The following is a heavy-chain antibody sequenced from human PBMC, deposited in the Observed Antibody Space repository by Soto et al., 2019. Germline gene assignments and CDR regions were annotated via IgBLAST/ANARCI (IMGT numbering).Heavy chain of an antibody. J-gene: IGHJ5*02. CDR3: ARDQPLIAVAGRSWFDP. D-gene: IGHD6-19*01. CDR1: GDSVSSNSAA. Sequence: SQTLSLTCAISGDSVSSNSAAWNWIRQSPSRGLEWLGRTYYRSKWYNDYAVSVKSRITINPDTSKNQFSLQLNSVTPEDTAVYYCARDQPLIAVAGRSWFDPWGQGTLVTVSS. CDR2: TYYRSKWYN. V-gene: IGHV6-1*01.